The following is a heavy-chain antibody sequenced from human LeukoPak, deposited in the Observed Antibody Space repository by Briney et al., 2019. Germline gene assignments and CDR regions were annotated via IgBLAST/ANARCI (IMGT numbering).Heavy chain of an antibody. CDR1: GYTFTSYN. Sequence: ASVKVSCKASGYTFTSYNINWVRQAPGQGLEWMGWISVYKGNTNYAQKLQGRVTMTTDTSTSTAYMELRSLRSDDTAVYYCARDSGSYYDYWGQGTLVTVSS. D-gene: IGHD3-10*01. J-gene: IGHJ4*02. V-gene: IGHV1-18*01. CDR2: ISVYKGNT. CDR3: ARDSGSYYDY.